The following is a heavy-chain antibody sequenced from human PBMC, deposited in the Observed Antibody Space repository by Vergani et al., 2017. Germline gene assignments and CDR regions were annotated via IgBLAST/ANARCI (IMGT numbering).Heavy chain of an antibody. V-gene: IGHV3-30*18. J-gene: IGHJ4*02. CDR2: ISYDGSNK. D-gene: IGHD3-22*01. CDR3: AKDSKRGIYYDSSGGYVDY. Sequence: QVQLVESGGGVVQPGRSLRLSCAASGFTFSSYGMHWVRQAPGTGLEWVAVISYDGSNKYYADSVKGRFTISRDNSKNTLYLQMNSLRAEDTAVYYCAKDSKRGIYYDSSGGYVDYWGQGTLVTVSS. CDR1: GFTFSSYG.